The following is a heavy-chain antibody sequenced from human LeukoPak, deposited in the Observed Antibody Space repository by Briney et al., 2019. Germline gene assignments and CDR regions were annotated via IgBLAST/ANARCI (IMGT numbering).Heavy chain of an antibody. CDR1: GFTFSSYG. D-gene: IGHD3-9*01. CDR2: ISYDGSNK. Sequence: SGGSLGLSCAASGFTFSSYGMHWVRQAPGKGLEWVAVISYDGSNKYYADSVKGRFTISRDNSKNTLYLQMNSLRAEDTAVYYCAKDGHPPYYDILTGFDYWGQGTLVTVSS. J-gene: IGHJ4*02. V-gene: IGHV3-30*18. CDR3: AKDGHPPYYDILTGFDY.